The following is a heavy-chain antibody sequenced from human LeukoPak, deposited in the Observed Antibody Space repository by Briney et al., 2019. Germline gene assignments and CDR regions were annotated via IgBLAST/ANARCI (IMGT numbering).Heavy chain of an antibody. CDR1: YSSISNW. CDR3: ATTSVGATDY. V-gene: IGHV5-51*01. Sequence: YSSISNWNGCWLQMPGKDLVWMGIIYPGDSDTRYSPSFQGQVTISADKSISTAYLQWSSLTAADTAMYYCATTSVGATDYWGQGTLVTVSS. CDR2: IYPGDSDT. J-gene: IGHJ4*02. D-gene: IGHD1-26*01.